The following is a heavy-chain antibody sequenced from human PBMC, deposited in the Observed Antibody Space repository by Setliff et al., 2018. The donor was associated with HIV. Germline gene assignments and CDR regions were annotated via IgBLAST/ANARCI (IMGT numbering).Heavy chain of an antibody. CDR2: IYYSGRA. D-gene: IGHD3-10*01. V-gene: IGHV4-39*01. CDR1: GGPVSIRGYY. Sequence: NLPETLSLTCTVSGGPVSIRGYYWAWIRQPPGKGLEWLGSIYYSGRAYYSPSLKSGVTIFVDSSKNQYSLNLSSVTAADTAVYFCARGGFGRLDYWGQGALVTVS. CDR3: ARGGFGRLDY. J-gene: IGHJ4*02.